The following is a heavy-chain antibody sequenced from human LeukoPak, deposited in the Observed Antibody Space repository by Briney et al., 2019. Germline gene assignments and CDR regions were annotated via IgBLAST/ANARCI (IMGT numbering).Heavy chain of an antibody. CDR1: GAPISSNNW. J-gene: IGHJ4*02. CDR3: ASAEPRGIIWYPY. V-gene: IGHV4-4*02. Sequence: SGTLSLTCAVSGAPISSNNWWWSWVRQPPGKGLEWIGEIYLSGSTNYNPSLKSRVTMSVDKSKNQFSLKLTSVTAADTAVYYCASAEPRGIIWYPYWGQGTLVTVSS. D-gene: IGHD6-13*01. CDR2: IYLSGST.